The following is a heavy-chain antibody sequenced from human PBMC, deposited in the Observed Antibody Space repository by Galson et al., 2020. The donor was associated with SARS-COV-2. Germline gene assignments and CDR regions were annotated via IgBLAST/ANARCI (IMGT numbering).Heavy chain of an antibody. CDR3: VRDKLGDNLELAY. D-gene: IGHD1-20*01. Sequence: GGSLRLSCAASGFSFALHPMHWVRQAPGKGLEWVAVSSYDGTQEFYAESVKGRFTISRDNSKSTLHLQMNGLSVDDTAVYYCVRDKLGDNLELAYWGQGTLASVSS. J-gene: IGHJ4*02. CDR2: SSYDGTQE. CDR1: GFSFALHP. V-gene: IGHV3-30*04.